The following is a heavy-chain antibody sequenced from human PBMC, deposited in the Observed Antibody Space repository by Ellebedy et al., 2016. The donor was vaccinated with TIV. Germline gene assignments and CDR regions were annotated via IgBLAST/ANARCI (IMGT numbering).Heavy chain of an antibody. Sequence: MPSETLSLTCTVSGSSISGFYWGWIRQPPGKGLEWIGCIFYSGNTYYNPSLKSRLTISVDTSKNQFALKLSSVTAADTAVYYCARILRAGSDGDYFNYWGQGTQVTASS. CDR2: IFYSGNT. D-gene: IGHD3-3*01. CDR1: GSSISGFY. V-gene: IGHV4-38-2*02. J-gene: IGHJ4*02. CDR3: ARILRAGSDGDYFNY.